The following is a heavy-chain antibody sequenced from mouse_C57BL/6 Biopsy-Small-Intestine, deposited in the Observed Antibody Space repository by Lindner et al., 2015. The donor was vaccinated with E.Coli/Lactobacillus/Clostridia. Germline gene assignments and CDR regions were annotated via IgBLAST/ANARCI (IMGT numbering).Heavy chain of an antibody. V-gene: IGHV1-85*01. CDR1: GYTFTSYD. CDR3: AGDDYIWYFDV. CDR2: IYPRDGST. Sequence: VQLQESGPELVKPGASVKLSCKASGYTFTSYDINWVKQRPGQGLEWIGWIYPRDGSTKYNEKFKGKATLTVDTSSSTAYMELHSLTSEDSAVYFCAGDDYIWYFDVWGTGTTVTVSS. D-gene: IGHD2-4*01. J-gene: IGHJ1*03.